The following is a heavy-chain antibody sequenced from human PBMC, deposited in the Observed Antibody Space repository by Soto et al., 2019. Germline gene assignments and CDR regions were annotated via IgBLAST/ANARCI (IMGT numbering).Heavy chain of an antibody. J-gene: IGHJ5*02. CDR2: ISYDGSNK. CDR3: AKDQPIDSSGYFNWFDP. D-gene: IGHD3-22*01. CDR1: GFTFSSYG. Sequence: QVQLVESGGGVVQPGRSLRLSCAASGFTFSSYGMHWVRQAPGKGLEWVAVISYDGSNKYYADSVKGRFTISRDNSKNTLYLQMNSLRAEDTAVYYCAKDQPIDSSGYFNWFDPWGQGTLVTVSS. V-gene: IGHV3-30*18.